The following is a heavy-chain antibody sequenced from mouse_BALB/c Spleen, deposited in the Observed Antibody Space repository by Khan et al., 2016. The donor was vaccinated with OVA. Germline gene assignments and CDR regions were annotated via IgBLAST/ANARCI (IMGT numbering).Heavy chain of an antibody. CDR1: GYTFSTYW. Sequence: SGAELAKPGASVKMSCKASGYTFSTYWIHWVKQRPGQGLEWIGYINPSSGYTYYNQRFNDKATLTADKSSSTAYMQLSSLTSEDSAVYYGARDRIDYWGQGTTLTVSS. CDR3: ARDRIDY. CDR2: INPSSGYT. V-gene: IGHV1-7*01. J-gene: IGHJ2*01.